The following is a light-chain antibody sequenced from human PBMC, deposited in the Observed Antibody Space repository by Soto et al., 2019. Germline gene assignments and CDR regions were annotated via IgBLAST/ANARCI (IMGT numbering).Light chain of an antibody. V-gene: IGLV2-14*01. Sequence: QSALTQPASVSGSPGQSITISCTGTISDLAIYNYVSWYQQQPGKAPKIMIYQVTNRLSEVSNRFSGSRSGNTASLTISGLQAEDEADYYCSSYRDSSNYVFGAGTKLTVL. CDR1: ISDLAIYNY. J-gene: IGLJ1*01. CDR2: QVT. CDR3: SSYRDSSNYV.